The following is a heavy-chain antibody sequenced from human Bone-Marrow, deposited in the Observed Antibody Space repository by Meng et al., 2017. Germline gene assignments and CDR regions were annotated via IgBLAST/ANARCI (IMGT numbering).Heavy chain of an antibody. CDR2: IYYSGST. Sequence: QVQLQESGPGLVKPSPTLSLTCTVSGGSISSGDYYWSWIRQPPGRGLEWIGYIYYSGSTYYNPSLRSRVTISVDTSKNQFSLILTSVTAADTAVYFCARVETATTNPYFDYWGQGTLVTVSS. V-gene: IGHV4-30-4*01. CDR1: GGSISSGDYY. J-gene: IGHJ4*02. CDR3: ARVETATTNPYFDY. D-gene: IGHD5-24*01.